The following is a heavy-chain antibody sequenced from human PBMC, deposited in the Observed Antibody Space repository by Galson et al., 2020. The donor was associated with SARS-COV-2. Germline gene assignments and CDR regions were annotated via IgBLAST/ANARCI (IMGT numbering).Heavy chain of an antibody. D-gene: IGHD6-19*01. V-gene: IGHV2-70*17. J-gene: IGHJ4*02. CDR2: IDWDDDK. CDR1: GFSLTTNGLC. Sequence: SGPTLVKPTQTLTLTCTFSGFSLTTNGLCVSWIRQPPGKALEWLERIDWDDDKFYSTSLQTRLAISKDTSKNQVVLTMTNVDPIDTGTYYCARTTSSGWCFDSWGQGTLVTVSS. CDR3: ARTTSSGWCFDS.